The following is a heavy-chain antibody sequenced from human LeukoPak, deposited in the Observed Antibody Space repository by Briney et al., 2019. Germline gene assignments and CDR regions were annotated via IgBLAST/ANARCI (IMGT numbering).Heavy chain of an antibody. D-gene: IGHD2-15*01. CDR3: ARPGGHCSGGSCYHWFDP. V-gene: IGHV5-51*01. Sequence: GESLKISCKGSGSSFTSYWIGWVLQMPGKGLEWMGIIYPGDSNTKYSPSFKGQVTISADKSISTAYLQWSSLKASDTAMYYCARPGGHCSGGSCYHWFDPWGQGTLVTVSS. CDR2: IYPGDSNT. J-gene: IGHJ5*02. CDR1: GSSFTSYW.